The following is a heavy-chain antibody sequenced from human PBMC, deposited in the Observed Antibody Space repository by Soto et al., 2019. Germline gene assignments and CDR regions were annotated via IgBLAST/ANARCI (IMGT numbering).Heavy chain of an antibody. Sequence: GGSLRLSCAASGFTFDDYTMHWVRQAPGKGLEWVSLISWDGGSTYYADSVKGRFTISRDNSKNSLYLQMNSLRTEDTALYYCAKDNDPYSSSSGNWFDPWGQGTLVTVSS. J-gene: IGHJ5*02. CDR2: ISWDGGST. V-gene: IGHV3-43*01. D-gene: IGHD6-6*01. CDR1: GFTFDDYT. CDR3: AKDNDPYSSSSGNWFDP.